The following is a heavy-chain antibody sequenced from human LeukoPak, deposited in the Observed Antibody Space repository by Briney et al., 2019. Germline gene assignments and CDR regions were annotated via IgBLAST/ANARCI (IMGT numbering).Heavy chain of an antibody. J-gene: IGHJ4*02. V-gene: IGHV3-72*01. CDR1: GFSLSDYH. Sequence: PGGSLRLSCATSGFSLSDYHMDWVRQAPGRGLEWVARTRNKARSYTTEYAASVKGRFTISRDESNNSLYLQMNSLRTEDTAVYYCLRVSSGWYLDYLGQGTLVLVPS. CDR3: LRVSSGWYLDY. D-gene: IGHD6-19*01. CDR2: TRNKARSYTT.